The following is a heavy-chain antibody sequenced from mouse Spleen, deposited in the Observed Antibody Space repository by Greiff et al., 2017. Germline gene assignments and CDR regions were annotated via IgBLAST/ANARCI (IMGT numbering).Heavy chain of an antibody. Sequence: QVQLQQSGPELVKPGASVKISCKASGYAFSSSWMNWVKQRPGKGLEWIGRIYPGDGDTNYNGMFKGMATLTADKSSSTAYMQLSSLTSEDAAVYFCARTYSNYVGYFDYWGQGTTLTVSS. V-gene: IGHV1-82*01. J-gene: IGHJ2*01. CDR1: GYAFSSSW. D-gene: IGHD2-5*01. CDR2: IYPGDGDT. CDR3: ARTYSNYVGYFDY.